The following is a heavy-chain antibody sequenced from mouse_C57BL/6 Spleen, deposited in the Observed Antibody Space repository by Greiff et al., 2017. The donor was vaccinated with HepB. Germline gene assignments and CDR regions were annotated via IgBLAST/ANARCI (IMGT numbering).Heavy chain of an antibody. Sequence: VKLVESGAELMKPGATVKLSCKATGYTFTGYWIEWVKQRPGHGLEWIGEILPGSGSTNYNEKFKGKATFTADTSSNTAYMQLSSLTTEDSAIYYCARYITTVVARYFDYWGQGTTLTVSS. CDR2: ILPGSGST. CDR3: ARYITTVVARYFDY. CDR1: GYTFTGYW. V-gene: IGHV1-9*01. D-gene: IGHD1-1*01. J-gene: IGHJ2*01.